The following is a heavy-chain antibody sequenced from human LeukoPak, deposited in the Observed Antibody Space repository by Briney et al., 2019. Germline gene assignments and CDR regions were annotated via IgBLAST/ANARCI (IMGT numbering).Heavy chain of an antibody. V-gene: IGHV4-61*01. Sequence: SETLSLTCTVSGGSVSSGSYYWSWIRQPPGKGLEWIGYIYYSGSTNYNPSLKSRVTISVDTSKNQFSLKLSSVTAADTAVYYCARGRAIFGVVNLDYWGQGTLVTVSS. D-gene: IGHD3-3*01. CDR1: GGSVSSGSYY. CDR3: ARGRAIFGVVNLDY. CDR2: IYYSGST. J-gene: IGHJ4*02.